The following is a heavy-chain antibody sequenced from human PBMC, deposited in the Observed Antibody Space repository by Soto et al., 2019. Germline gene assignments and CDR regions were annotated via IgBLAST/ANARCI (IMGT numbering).Heavy chain of an antibody. CDR2: IYYSGST. CDR1: GGSISSGGYY. V-gene: IGHV4-31*03. Sequence: QVQLQESGPGLVKPSQTLSLTCTVSGGSISSGGYYWSWIRQHPGKGLEWIGYIYYSGSTYYNPSLKXRXTXSXYTSKNPFALKLSSGTAADTAVYYCARWVGATSFDYWGQGTLVTVSS. CDR3: ARWVGATSFDY. J-gene: IGHJ4*02. D-gene: IGHD1-26*01.